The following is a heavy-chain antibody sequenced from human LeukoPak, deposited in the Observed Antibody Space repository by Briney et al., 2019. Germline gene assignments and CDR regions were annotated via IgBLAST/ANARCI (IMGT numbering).Heavy chain of an antibody. CDR2: IIPIFGTA. J-gene: IGHJ4*02. CDR3: AREGGATYYDFWSGLSLDY. D-gene: IGHD3-3*01. CDR1: GGTFSSYA. Sequence: SSVKVSCKASGGTFSSYAISWVRQAPGQGLERMGRIIPIFGTANYAQKFQGRVTITTDESTSTAYMELSSLRSEDTAVYYCAREGGATYYDFWSGLSLDYWGQGTLVTVSS. V-gene: IGHV1-69*05.